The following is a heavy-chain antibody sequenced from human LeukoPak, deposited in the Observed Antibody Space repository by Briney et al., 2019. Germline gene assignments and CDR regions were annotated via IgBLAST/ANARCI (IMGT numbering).Heavy chain of an antibody. Sequence: GGSLRLSCAASGFTFSNAWMSWVRQAPGKGLEWVGQIKRKTDGETTDYAGPVKGKFTISRDESKNTVYLQMTSLKAEDTAVYCCTTSLGGPFDVWGQGTMVTVSS. CDR1: GFTFSNAW. J-gene: IGHJ3*01. V-gene: IGHV3-15*01. D-gene: IGHD1-26*01. CDR2: IKRKTDGETT. CDR3: TTSLGGPFDV.